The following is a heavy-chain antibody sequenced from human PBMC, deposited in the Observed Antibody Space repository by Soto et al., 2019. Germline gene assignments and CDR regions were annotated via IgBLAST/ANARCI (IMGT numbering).Heavy chain of an antibody. CDR1: GFPFSTNW. J-gene: IGHJ4*02. Sequence: EVQLVESGGGLVQPGGSLRLSCAASGFPFSTNWMHWVRQAPGKGLVWVSRINSDGTNTNYADSVKGRFTISRDNAKNTLYLQMHSLRGEDTAMYYRARDFDSSGWGQGTLVTVSS. CDR3: ARDFDSSG. D-gene: IGHD3-22*01. V-gene: IGHV3-74*01. CDR2: INSDGTNT.